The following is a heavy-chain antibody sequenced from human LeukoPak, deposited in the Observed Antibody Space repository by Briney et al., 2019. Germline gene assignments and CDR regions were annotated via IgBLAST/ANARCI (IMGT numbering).Heavy chain of an antibody. J-gene: IGHJ1*01. CDR1: GFTVSSNY. D-gene: IGHD3-22*01. CDR3: ARGTSYYDNNGYYPIAEYFQH. V-gene: IGHV3-66*01. CDR2: IYTVGNT. Sequence: GGSLRLSCAASGFTVSSNYMSWVRQPPGKGLEWVSVIYTVGNTDYADSVKGRFTISRDNSKNTLYRQMNSLRAEDTAVYYCARGTSYYDNNGYYPIAEYFQHWGQGTLVTVSS.